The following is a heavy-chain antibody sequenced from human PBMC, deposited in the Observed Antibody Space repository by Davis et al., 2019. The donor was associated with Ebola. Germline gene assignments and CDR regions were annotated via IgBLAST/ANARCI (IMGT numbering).Heavy chain of an antibody. CDR1: GDSVSSSGAA. CDR2: TYYNSKWYN. Sequence: PSETLSLTCAISGDSVSSSGAAWIWIRQSPSRGLEWLGRTYYNSKWYNDYALSVRGRVTINPDTSKNHFSLQLNSVTPEDTAVYYCARGWLRTGFDYWGQGTLVTVSS. CDR3: ARGWLRTGFDY. V-gene: IGHV6-1*01. D-gene: IGHD5-24*01. J-gene: IGHJ4*02.